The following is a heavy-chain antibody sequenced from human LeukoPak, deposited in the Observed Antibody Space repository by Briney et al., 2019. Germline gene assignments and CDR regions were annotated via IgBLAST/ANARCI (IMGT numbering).Heavy chain of an antibody. CDR3: ARATPSGGYYYYYGMDV. CDR1: GGSISSGGHS. CDR2: IYYSGST. D-gene: IGHD3-10*01. V-gene: IGHV4-61*08. Sequence: PSQTLSLTCTVSGGSISSGGHSWSWIRQPPGKGLEWIGYIYYSGSTNYNPSLKSRVTISVDTSKNQFSLKLSSVTAADTAVYYCARATPSGGYYYYYGMDVWGQGTTVTVSS. J-gene: IGHJ6*02.